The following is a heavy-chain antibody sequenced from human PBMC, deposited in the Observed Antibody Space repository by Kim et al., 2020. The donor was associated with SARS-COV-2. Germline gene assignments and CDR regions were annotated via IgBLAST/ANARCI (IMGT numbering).Heavy chain of an antibody. CDR3: ARLVNYDFWSHYFDY. CDR1: GGSISSSSYY. J-gene: IGHJ4*02. V-gene: IGHV4-39*01. Sequence: SETLSLTCTVSGGSISSSSYYWGWIRQPPGKGLEWIGSIYYSGSTYYNPSLKSRVTISVDTSKNQFSLKLSSVTAADTAVYYCARLVNYDFWSHYFDYWGQGTLVTVSS. D-gene: IGHD3-3*01. CDR2: IYYSGST.